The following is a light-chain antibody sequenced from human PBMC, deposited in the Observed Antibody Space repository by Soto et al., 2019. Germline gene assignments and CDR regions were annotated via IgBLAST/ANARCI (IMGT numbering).Light chain of an antibody. CDR1: SSDVGGYNY. CDR3: SSYTSSSTLGGV. CDR2: DVS. Sequence: QSVLTQPASVSGSPGQSITISCTGTSSDVGGYNYVSWYQQHPGKAPKLMIYDVSNRPSGVSNRFSGSKSGNTASLTISGLQAEDEADYYSSSYTSSSTLGGVFGGGTKVTVL. J-gene: IGLJ3*02. V-gene: IGLV2-14*01.